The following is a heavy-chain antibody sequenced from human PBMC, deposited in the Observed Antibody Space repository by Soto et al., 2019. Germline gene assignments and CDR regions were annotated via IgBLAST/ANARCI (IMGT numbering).Heavy chain of an antibody. D-gene: IGHD6-19*01. J-gene: IGHJ6*02. CDR3: ARDRMAVADDTYYGIDV. CDR2: ISVYNGNT. Sequence: ASVKVSCKAFGYTLTRNGISWVRQAPGQGLEWMGWISVYNGNTNYAKKFQGRVTMTTDTSTSTAYMELRSLRSNDTAVYYCARDRMAVADDTYYGIDVWGQGTTVTVSS. CDR1: GYTLTRNG. V-gene: IGHV1-18*01.